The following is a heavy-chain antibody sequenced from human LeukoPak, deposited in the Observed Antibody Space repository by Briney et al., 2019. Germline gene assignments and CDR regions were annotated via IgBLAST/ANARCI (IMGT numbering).Heavy chain of an antibody. V-gene: IGHV5-51*01. CDR3: ARHPCGGDCYSALYYFDY. J-gene: IGHJ4*02. CDR2: IYPGDSDT. CDR1: GCSFTSYW. D-gene: IGHD2-21*02. Sequence: GESLKISCKGSGCSFTSYWIACVRQMPGKGLEWMGIIYPGDSDTRYSPSFQGQVTISADKSISTAYLQWSSLKASDTAMYYCARHPCGGDCYSALYYFDYWGQGTLVTVSS.